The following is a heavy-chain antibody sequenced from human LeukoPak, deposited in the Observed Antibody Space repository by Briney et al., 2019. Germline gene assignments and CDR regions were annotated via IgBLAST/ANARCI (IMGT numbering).Heavy chain of an antibody. D-gene: IGHD3-10*01. CDR3: ARGRITMVRGMVYFDY. CDR1: GGSISSSSYY. Sequence: PSETLSLTCTVSGGSISSSSYYWGWIRQPPGKGLEWIGSIYYSGSTYYNPSLKSRVTISVDTSKNQFSLKLSSVTAADTAVYYCARGRITMVRGMVYFDYWGQGTLVTVSS. CDR2: IYYSGST. J-gene: IGHJ4*02. V-gene: IGHV4-39*07.